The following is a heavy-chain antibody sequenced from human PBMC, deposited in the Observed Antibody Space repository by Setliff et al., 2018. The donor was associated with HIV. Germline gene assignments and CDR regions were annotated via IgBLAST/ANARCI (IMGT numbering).Heavy chain of an antibody. Sequence: PGGSLRLSCEASGFTFSSYDMHWVRQAPGKGLEWVACIRFDKSTEYFADSVKGRFTISRDNSKNTLYMQMNSLRAEDTAVYFCAKDPGFYGDGFDFWGPGTPVTVSS. V-gene: IGHV3-30*02. CDR1: GFTFSSYD. J-gene: IGHJ4*02. CDR2: IRFDKSTE. D-gene: IGHD4-17*01. CDR3: AKDPGFYGDGFDF.